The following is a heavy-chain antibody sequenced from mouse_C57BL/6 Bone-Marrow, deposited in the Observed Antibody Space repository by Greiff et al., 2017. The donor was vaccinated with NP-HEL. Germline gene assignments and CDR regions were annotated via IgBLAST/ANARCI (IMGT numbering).Heavy chain of an antibody. CDR2: ISDGGSYT. J-gene: IGHJ2*01. D-gene: IGHD1-1*01. Sequence: EVKLVESGGGLVKPGGSLKLSCAASGFTFSSYAMSWVRQTPEKRLEWVATISDGGSYTYYPDNVKGRFTISRDNAKNNLYLQMSHLKSEDTAMYYCARDYYGSSYQYYFDYWGKGTTLTVSS. CDR3: ARDYYGSSYQYYFDY. V-gene: IGHV5-4*01. CDR1: GFTFSSYA.